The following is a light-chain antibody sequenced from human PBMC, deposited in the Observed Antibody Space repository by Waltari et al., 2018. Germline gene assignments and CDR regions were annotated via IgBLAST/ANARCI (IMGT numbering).Light chain of an antibody. Sequence: QSALTQPASVSVSPGQSIPIPCTGTSSDVGIYKRFSWYQQHPGKAPKLMIYAVSKRPSGVYDRFSGSKSGDMASLTISGLQPEDEAEYFCSSYAGSSKGVFGGGTKVTVL. J-gene: IGLJ2*01. V-gene: IGLV2-23*02. CDR1: SSDVGIYKR. CDR2: AVS. CDR3: SSYAGSSKGV.